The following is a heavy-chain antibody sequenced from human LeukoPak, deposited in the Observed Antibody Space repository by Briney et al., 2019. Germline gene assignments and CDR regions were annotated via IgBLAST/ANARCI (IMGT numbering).Heavy chain of an antibody. D-gene: IGHD3-22*01. CDR3: TRPYYYDSSGSPDY. Sequence: SETLSLTCTVSGYSISSGYYWGWIRQPPGKGLEWIGNIYHSGGTYYNPSLKSRVTISVDTSKNQFSLKLSSVTATDTAVYYCTRPYYYDSSGSPDYWGQGTLVTVSS. V-gene: IGHV4-38-2*02. J-gene: IGHJ4*02. CDR1: GYSISSGYY. CDR2: IYHSGGT.